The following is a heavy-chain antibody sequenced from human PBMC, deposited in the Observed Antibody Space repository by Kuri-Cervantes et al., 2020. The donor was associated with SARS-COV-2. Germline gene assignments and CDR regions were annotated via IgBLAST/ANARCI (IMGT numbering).Heavy chain of an antibody. Sequence: SETLSLTCTVSGSSVSSPNYWGWLRQPPGKGLEWIGSIYYSGSTYYNPSLKSRVTISVDTSKNQFSLKQSSVTAADTAVYYCASYHQLLPRRSFDYWGQGTLVTVSS. CDR2: IYYSGST. D-gene: IGHD2-2*01. CDR3: ASYHQLLPRRSFDY. CDR1: GSSVSSPNY. J-gene: IGHJ4*02. V-gene: IGHV4-38-2*02.